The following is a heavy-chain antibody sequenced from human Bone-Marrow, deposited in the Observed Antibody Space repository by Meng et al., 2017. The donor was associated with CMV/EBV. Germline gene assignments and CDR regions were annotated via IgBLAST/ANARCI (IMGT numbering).Heavy chain of an antibody. Sequence: ASAKVSCKASGYTFTSYDINWVRQATGQGLEWMGWMNTNSGNTGYAQKFQGRVTMTRNTSISTAYMELSSLRSEDTAVYYCARGKQYYDFWSGYLYWGQGTLVTVSS. J-gene: IGHJ4*02. CDR1: GYTFTSYD. CDR3: ARGKQYYDFWSGYLY. D-gene: IGHD3-3*01. CDR2: MNTNSGNT. V-gene: IGHV1-8*01.